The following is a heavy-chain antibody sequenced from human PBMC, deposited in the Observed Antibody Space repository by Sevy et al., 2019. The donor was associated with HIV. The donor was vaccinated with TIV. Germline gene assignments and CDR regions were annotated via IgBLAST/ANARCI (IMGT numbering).Heavy chain of an antibody. Sequence: ASVKVSCKVSGYTLTKLPMHWVRQAPGKGLEWMGGFDPEDGETIYEQRFQGRVTMTEETSTGTAYMELSSLRSEDTAVYYCATLDFWSENPFYGTDVWGQGTTVTVSS. CDR2: FDPEDGET. V-gene: IGHV1-24*01. D-gene: IGHD3-3*01. J-gene: IGHJ6*02. CDR3: ATLDFWSENPFYGTDV. CDR1: GYTLTKLP.